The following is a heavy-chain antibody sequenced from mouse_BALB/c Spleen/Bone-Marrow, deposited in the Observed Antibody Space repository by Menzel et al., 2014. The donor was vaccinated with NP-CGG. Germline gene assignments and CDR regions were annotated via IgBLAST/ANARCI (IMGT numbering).Heavy chain of an antibody. Sequence: EVQRVESGGGLVKPGGSLKLSCAASGFTFSSFAMSWVRQTPVKRLEWVATISSGGGYTYYPDSVKGRFTISRDNAKNRLYRQRSSLRGEDTAMYYCARQESIYDGYYGGFTYWGQGTLVTVSA. V-gene: IGHV5-9-3*01. J-gene: IGHJ3*01. D-gene: IGHD2-3*01. CDR1: GFTFSSFA. CDR3: ARQESIYDGYYGGFTY. CDR2: ISSGGGYT.